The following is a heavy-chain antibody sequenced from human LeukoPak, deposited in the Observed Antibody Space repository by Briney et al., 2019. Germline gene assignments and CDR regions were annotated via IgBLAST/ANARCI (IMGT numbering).Heavy chain of an antibody. D-gene: IGHD6-19*01. CDR1: GFTLDDYA. J-gene: IGHJ6*02. Sequence: GRSLRLSCAASGFTLDDYAMHWVRQAPGKGLEWVSGISWNSGSIGYADSVKGRFTISRDNAKNSLYLQMNSLRAEDTALYYCAKDRWIAVAGTDYYGMDVWGQGTTVTVSS. CDR2: ISWNSGSI. V-gene: IGHV3-9*01. CDR3: AKDRWIAVAGTDYYGMDV.